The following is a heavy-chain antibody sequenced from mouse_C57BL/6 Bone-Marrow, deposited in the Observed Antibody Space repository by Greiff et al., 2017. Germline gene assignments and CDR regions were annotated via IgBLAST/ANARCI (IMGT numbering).Heavy chain of an antibody. CDR1: GYTFTSYW. CDR2: IDPSDSYT. Sequence: QVQLQQPGAELVMPGASVKLSCKASGYTFTSYWMHWVKQRPGQGLEWIGEIDPSDSYTTYNQKFKGKSTLTVDKSSSTAYMQLSSLTSEDSAVYCCATSYYYGYFDYWGQGTTLTVSS. D-gene: IGHD1-1*01. V-gene: IGHV1-69*01. J-gene: IGHJ2*01. CDR3: ATSYYYGYFDY.